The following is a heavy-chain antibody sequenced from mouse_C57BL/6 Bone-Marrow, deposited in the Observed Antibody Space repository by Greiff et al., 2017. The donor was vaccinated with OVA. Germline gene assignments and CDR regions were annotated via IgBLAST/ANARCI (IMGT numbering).Heavy chain of an antibody. CDR2: IYPGDGDT. CDR1: GYAFSSSW. V-gene: IGHV1-82*01. Sequence: VQLQQSGPELVKPGASVKISCKASGYAFSSSWMNWVKQRPGKGLEWIGRIYPGDGDTNYNGKFKGKATLTADKSSSTAYMQLSSLTSEDSAVYFCAREGIRNAMDYWGQGTSVTVSS. J-gene: IGHJ4*01. CDR3: AREGIRNAMDY.